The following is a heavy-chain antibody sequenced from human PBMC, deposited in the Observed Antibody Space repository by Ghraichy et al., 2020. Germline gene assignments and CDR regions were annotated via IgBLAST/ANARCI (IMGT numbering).Heavy chain of an antibody. Sequence: ASVKVSCKASGYTFISYYIHWVRQAPGQGLEWVGIINPSGGSTSYAQKFQGRVTMTRDTSTSTVYMELSSLSSEDTAVYYCATGRLVGTRSLFDFWGQGTLVTVSS. CDR1: GYTFISYY. J-gene: IGHJ4*02. V-gene: IGHV1-46*01. CDR2: INPSGGST. D-gene: IGHD6-19*01. CDR3: ATGRLVGTRSLFDF.